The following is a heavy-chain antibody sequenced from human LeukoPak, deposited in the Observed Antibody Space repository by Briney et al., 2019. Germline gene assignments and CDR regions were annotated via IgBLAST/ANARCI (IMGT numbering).Heavy chain of an antibody. Sequence: GGSLRLSCSASGFTFSTYWMSWVRQAPGKGLEWVANIKEDGTETYYVDSVKGRFTISRDNAKNSLYLQMNSLRVEDTAVYYCAKEGRSLQTYWGQGTLVTVSS. CDR1: GFTFSTYW. V-gene: IGHV3-7*03. CDR3: AKEGRSLQTY. CDR2: IKEDGTET. D-gene: IGHD5-24*01. J-gene: IGHJ4*02.